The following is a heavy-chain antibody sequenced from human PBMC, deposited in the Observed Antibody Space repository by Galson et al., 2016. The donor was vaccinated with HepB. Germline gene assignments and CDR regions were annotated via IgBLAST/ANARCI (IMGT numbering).Heavy chain of an antibody. J-gene: IGHJ4*02. CDR1: GDSISDXXXY. CDR3: GRDGHDYGLDYFDY. V-gene: IGHV4-31*03. Sequence: TLSLTCTVSGDSISDXXXYXXXIRXXXGKXXXWXXXIYXXXRTXXXPSXKSRIAISLDTSKNQXSLXXXSVTVADTAVYYCGRDGHDYGLDYFDYWGQEILXTXSS. D-gene: IGHD4-17*01. CDR2: IYXXXRT.